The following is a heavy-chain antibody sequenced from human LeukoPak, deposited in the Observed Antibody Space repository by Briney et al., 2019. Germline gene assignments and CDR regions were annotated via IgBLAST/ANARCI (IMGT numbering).Heavy chain of an antibody. V-gene: IGHV4-38-2*02. J-gene: IGHJ4*02. D-gene: IGHD1-26*01. CDR2: IYHSGST. CDR1: CYSISRGYY. CDR3: ARVFSGSYFDY. Sequence: SETLSLTCTVSCYSISRGYYWGWIRQPPGKGLEWIGSIYHSGSTYYNPSLKSRVTISVDTSKNQFSLKLSSVTAADTAVYYCARVFSGSYFDYWGQGTLVTVSS.